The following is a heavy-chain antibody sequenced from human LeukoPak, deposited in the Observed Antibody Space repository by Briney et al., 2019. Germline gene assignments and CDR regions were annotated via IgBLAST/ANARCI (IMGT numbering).Heavy chain of an antibody. CDR3: ARGLAAAGTNWFDP. Sequence: SETLSLTCTVSYGSITSSSYYWGWIRQPPGKGLEWIGYIYYSGSTNYNPSLKSRVTISVDTSKNQFSLKLSSVTAADTAVYYCARGLAAAGTNWFDPWGQGTLVTVSS. J-gene: IGHJ5*02. V-gene: IGHV4-61*05. CDR2: IYYSGST. D-gene: IGHD6-13*01. CDR1: YGSITSSSYY.